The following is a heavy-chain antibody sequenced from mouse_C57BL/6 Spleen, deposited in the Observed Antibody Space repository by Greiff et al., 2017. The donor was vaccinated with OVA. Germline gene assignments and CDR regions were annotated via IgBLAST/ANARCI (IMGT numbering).Heavy chain of an antibody. CDR1: GFTFSDYY. D-gene: IGHD1-1*01. J-gene: IGHJ2*01. CDR2: INYDGSST. Sequence: EVKLVESEGGLVQPGSSMKLSCTASGFTFSDYYMAWVRQVPEKGLEWVANINYDGSSTYYLDSLKSRFIISRDNEKNILYLQMSSLKSEDTATYYWARETITTVFDYWGQGTTLTVSS. CDR3: ARETITTVFDY. V-gene: IGHV5-16*01.